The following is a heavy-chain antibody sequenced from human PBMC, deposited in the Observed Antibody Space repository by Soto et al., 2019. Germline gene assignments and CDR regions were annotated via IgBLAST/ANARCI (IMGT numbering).Heavy chain of an antibody. Sequence: PSETLSLTCAVSGGSISSSNWWSWVRQPPGKGLEWIGEIYHSGSTNYNPSLKSRVTISVDKSKNQFSLKLSSVTAADTAVYYCARDPAGGYSYGNFDYWGQGTLVTVS. D-gene: IGHD5-18*01. CDR2: IYHSGST. CDR3: ARDPAGGYSYGNFDY. V-gene: IGHV4-4*02. J-gene: IGHJ4*02. CDR1: GGSISSSNW.